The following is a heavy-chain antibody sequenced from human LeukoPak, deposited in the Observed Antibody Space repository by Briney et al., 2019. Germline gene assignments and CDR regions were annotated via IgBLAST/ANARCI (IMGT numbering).Heavy chain of an antibody. CDR2: IRDSGGRT. J-gene: IGHJ4*02. D-gene: IGHD3-22*01. V-gene: IGHV3-23*01. CDR3: AKRGVVIRVILVGFHKEAYYFDS. Sequence: GGSLRLSCAVSGIIFSNCGMSWVRHAPGKGLEWVAGIRDSGGRTNYADSVKGRFTTSRDNPKNTLYLQMNSLRAEDTAVYFCAKRGVVIRVILVGFHKEAYYFDSWGQGALVTVSS. CDR1: GIIFSNCG.